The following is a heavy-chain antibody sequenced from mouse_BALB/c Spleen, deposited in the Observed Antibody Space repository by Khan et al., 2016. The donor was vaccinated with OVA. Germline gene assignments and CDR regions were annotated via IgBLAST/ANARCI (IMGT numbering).Heavy chain of an antibody. CDR2: VSPGGSYT. Sequence: EVELVESGGDLVKPGGSLKLSCAASGFTFSTYGMSWVRQAPDKRLEWVATVSPGGSYTYYPDSLRGRFTISIDNAKNTLYLQLRGLRSEDTAMFYCTRLSYYYDSEGFAYWGQGTLVTVSA. V-gene: IGHV5-6*01. J-gene: IGHJ3*01. CDR3: TRLSYYYDSEGFAY. CDR1: GFTFSTYG. D-gene: IGHD1-1*01.